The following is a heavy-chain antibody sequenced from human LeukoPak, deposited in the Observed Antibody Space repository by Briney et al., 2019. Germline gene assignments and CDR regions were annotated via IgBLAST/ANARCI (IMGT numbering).Heavy chain of an antibody. V-gene: IGHV4-61*01. CDR2: IYYSGST. CDR3: ARAFSGVGYYYYMDV. D-gene: IGHD2-8*01. CDR1: GGSISSSSYY. J-gene: IGHJ6*03. Sequence: KPSETLSLTCTVSGGSISSSSYYWSWIRQPPGKGLEWIGYIYYSGSTNYNPSLKSRVTISVDTSKNQFSLKLSSVTAADTAVYYCARAFSGVGYYYYMDVWGKGTTVTISS.